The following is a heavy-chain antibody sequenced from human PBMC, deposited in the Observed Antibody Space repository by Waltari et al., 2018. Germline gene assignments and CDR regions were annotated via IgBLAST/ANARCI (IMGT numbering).Heavy chain of an antibody. CDR3: ASSIVVVPFEAGYCSGGSCYTLDY. CDR2: IIPIFGTA. CDR1: GGTFSSYA. V-gene: IGHV1-69*15. Sequence: QVQLVQSGAEVKKPGSSVKVSCKASGGTFSSYAISWVRQAPGHGLEWMGRIIPIFGTANYAQKFQGRVTITADESTSTAYMELSSLRSEDTAVYYCASSIVVVPFEAGYCSGGSCYTLDYWGQGTLVTVSS. D-gene: IGHD2-15*01. J-gene: IGHJ4*02.